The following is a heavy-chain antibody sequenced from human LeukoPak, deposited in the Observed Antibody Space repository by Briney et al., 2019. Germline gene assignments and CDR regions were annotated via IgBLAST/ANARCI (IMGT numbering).Heavy chain of an antibody. V-gene: IGHV4-30-4*01. J-gene: IGHJ6*02. CDR1: GGSISSGDYY. D-gene: IGHD6-19*01. CDR3: ARDWLGRDKEATYYYYYGMDV. CDR2: IYYSGST. Sequence: SETLSLTCTVSGGSISSGDYYWSWIRQPPGKGLEWIGYIYYSGSTYYNPSLKSRVTISVDTSKNQFSLKLSSVTAADTAVYYCARDWLGRDKEATYYYYYGMDVWGQGTTVTVSS.